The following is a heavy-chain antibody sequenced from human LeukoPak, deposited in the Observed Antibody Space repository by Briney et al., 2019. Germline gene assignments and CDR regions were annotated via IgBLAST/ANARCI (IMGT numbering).Heavy chain of an antibody. CDR3: ATGLWFGELRKDDY. CDR2: INPSGGST. Sequence: ASVKVSCKASGYTFTSFYMHWVRQAPGQGLEWMGIINPSGGSTSYAQKFQGRVTMTRDTSTNTVYVELSSLISEDTAVYYCATGLWFGELRKDDYWGQGTLVTVSS. J-gene: IGHJ4*02. CDR1: GYTFTSFY. D-gene: IGHD3-10*01. V-gene: IGHV1-46*01.